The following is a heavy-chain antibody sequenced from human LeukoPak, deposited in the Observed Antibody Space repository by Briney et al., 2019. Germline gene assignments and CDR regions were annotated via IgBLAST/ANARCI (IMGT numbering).Heavy chain of an antibody. V-gene: IGHV1-2*02. CDR2: INPNSGGT. CDR3: ARLRSYRIWDWFDP. Sequence: GASVKVSCKASGYTFTGYYMHWVRQAPGQGLECMGWINPNSGGTNYAQKFQGRVTMTRDTSISTAYMELSRLRSDDTAVYYCARLRSYRIWDWFDPWGQGTLVTVSS. J-gene: IGHJ5*02. CDR1: GYTFTGYY. D-gene: IGHD3-16*02.